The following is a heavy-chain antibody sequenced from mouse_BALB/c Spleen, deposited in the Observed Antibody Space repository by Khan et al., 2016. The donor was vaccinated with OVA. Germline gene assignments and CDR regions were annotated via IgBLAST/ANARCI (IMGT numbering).Heavy chain of an antibody. J-gene: IGHJ2*01. CDR2: ISYSGNT. CDR3: ARIKGGDFDY. Sequence: VQLLETGPGLVKPSHSLSLTCNVTGYSITSDSVWYWIRQFPGNNLEWMGYISYSGNTKYTPSLKSQTSITRDTSKNQFFLQLNSVTIEDTATYYCARIKGGDFDYWGQGTTLTVSS. V-gene: IGHV3-2*02. CDR1: GYSITSDSV.